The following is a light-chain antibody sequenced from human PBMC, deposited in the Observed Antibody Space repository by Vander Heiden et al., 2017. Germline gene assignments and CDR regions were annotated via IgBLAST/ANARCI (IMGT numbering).Light chain of an antibody. CDR2: EVS. Sequence: QSALTQPASVSGSPGQSITISCTGTSSDVGGYNYVSWYQQHPGKAPKLMIDEVSNRPSGVSNRFSGSKSGNTASLTISGLQAEDEADYYCSSYTSSGLGVVFGGGTKLTVL. J-gene: IGLJ2*01. CDR1: SSDVGGYNY. V-gene: IGLV2-14*01. CDR3: SSYTSSGLGVV.